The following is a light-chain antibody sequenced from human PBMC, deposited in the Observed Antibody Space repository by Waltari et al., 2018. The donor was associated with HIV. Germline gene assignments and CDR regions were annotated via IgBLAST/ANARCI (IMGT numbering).Light chain of an antibody. J-gene: IGLJ3*02. V-gene: IGLV2-14*01. Sequence: QSALTQPASVSGSPGPSITISCTGTISDIGLYDFVSWYRQYPGKAPQLTIFGVTSRPTGVTSRFSGSKSGNTASLTISGLQAEDEADYYCSSLTLTHTVAFGGGTKVTV. CDR3: SSLTLTHTVA. CDR1: ISDIGLYDF. CDR2: GVT.